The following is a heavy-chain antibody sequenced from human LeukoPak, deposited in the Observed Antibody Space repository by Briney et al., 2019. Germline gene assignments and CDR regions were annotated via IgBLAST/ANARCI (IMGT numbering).Heavy chain of an antibody. CDR2: IYYSGNT. D-gene: IGHD1-26*01. Sequence: PSETLSLTCTVSGGSISSYYWSWIRQPPGKGLEWIGYIYYSGNTNYNPSLKSRVTISVDTSKNQFSLKLSSVTAADTAVYYCASRKLGPPDYYYYGMDVWGQGTTVTVSS. CDR3: ASRKLGPPDYYYYGMDV. J-gene: IGHJ6*02. V-gene: IGHV4-59*01. CDR1: GGSISSYY.